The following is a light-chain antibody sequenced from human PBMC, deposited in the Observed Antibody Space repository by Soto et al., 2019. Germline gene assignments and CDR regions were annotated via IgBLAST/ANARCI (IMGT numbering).Light chain of an antibody. CDR1: QSVSNW. CDR2: DAS. Sequence: DIQMTQSPSAMSASVGDRVTITCRASQSVSNWLAWYQQKPGKAPNLLIYDASSLESGVPSRFSGSGSGTEFTRTISSLQPDDFATYSCQQYTPNSRTFGQGTKVEIK. CDR3: QQYTPNSRT. J-gene: IGKJ1*01. V-gene: IGKV1-5*01.